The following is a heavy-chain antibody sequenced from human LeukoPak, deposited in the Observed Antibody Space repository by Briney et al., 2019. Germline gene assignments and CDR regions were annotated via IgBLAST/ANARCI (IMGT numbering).Heavy chain of an antibody. J-gene: IGHJ4*02. Sequence: GRSLRLSCAASGFTLSSYSMNWVRQAPGKGLEWVSYISSSSSTIYYADSVKGRFTISRDNAKNSLYLQMNSLRAEDTAVYYCASSVGYCSSTSCQDYWGQGTLVTVSS. CDR2: ISSSSSTI. D-gene: IGHD2-2*01. V-gene: IGHV3-48*04. CDR1: GFTLSSYS. CDR3: ASSVGYCSSTSCQDY.